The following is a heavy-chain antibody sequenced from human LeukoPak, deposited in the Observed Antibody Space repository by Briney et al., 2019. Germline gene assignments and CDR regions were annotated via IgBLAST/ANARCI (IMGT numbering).Heavy chain of an antibody. CDR3: ARHKALHKGDAFDI. CDR1: GGSISGYY. Sequence: SETLSLTCTVSGGSISGYYWIWIRQPPGKGLEWIAYIHYTGRANYSPSFKSRATISVDTSKNQFSLRLSSVTTADTGVYYCARHKALHKGDAFDIWGQRTMVTVSS. V-gene: IGHV4-59*08. CDR2: IHYTGRA. J-gene: IGHJ3*02.